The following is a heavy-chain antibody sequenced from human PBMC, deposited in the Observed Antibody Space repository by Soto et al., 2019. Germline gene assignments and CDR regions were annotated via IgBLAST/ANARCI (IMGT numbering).Heavy chain of an antibody. D-gene: IGHD6-19*01. CDR1: GYTFTSYA. CDR3: ARGWSTVAGTLYFGY. V-gene: IGHV1-3*04. J-gene: IGHJ4*02. Sequence: ASVKVSCKTSGYTFTSYALHWVRQAPGQRLEWMGWISTGNGDPKYSQKFQGRVTFTRETSASTAYMDLSSLRSEDTAVYYCARGWSTVAGTLYFGYWGQGTLVTVSS. CDR2: ISTGNGDP.